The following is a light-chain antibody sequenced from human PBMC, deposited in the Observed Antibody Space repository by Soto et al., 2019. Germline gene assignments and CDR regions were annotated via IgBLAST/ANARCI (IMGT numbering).Light chain of an antibody. CDR1: QSVNSN. Sequence: EIVMTQSPATLSVSPGERATLSCRASQSVNSNLAWYHQRPGQAPRLLIYEASTRATGIPARFSGSGSGTDFTLTISSLEPEDFAVYYCQQYHNWPAFGQGTKVDIK. CDR3: QQYHNWPA. J-gene: IGKJ1*01. V-gene: IGKV3-15*01. CDR2: EAS.